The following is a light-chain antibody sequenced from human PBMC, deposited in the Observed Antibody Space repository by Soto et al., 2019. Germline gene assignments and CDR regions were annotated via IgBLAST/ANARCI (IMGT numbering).Light chain of an antibody. Sequence: DIVMTQSPDSLAVSLGERATINCKSSQSVFYSSNNKHYLAWYQQRPGQPPKLLIYWASTRESGVPDRFSVSGSGTDFTLTITSLQAEDVAVYYCQEYESTPPTFGQGTKLEIK. J-gene: IGKJ2*01. V-gene: IGKV4-1*01. CDR3: QEYESTPPT. CDR2: WAS. CDR1: QSVFYSSNNKHY.